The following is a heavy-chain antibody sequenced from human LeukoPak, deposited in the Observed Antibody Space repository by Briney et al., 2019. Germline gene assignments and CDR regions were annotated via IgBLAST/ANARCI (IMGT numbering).Heavy chain of an antibody. D-gene: IGHD3-22*01. CDR3: ARDYLDQNYYDSSGYYSRAFDI. CDR1: GFTVSSNY. Sequence: GGSLRLSCAASGFTVSSNYMSWVRQAPGKGLEWVSVIYSGGSTYYADSVKGRFTISRDNSKSTLYLQMNSLRAEDTAVYYCARDYLDQNYYDSSGYYSRAFDIWGQGTMVTVSS. CDR2: IYSGGST. J-gene: IGHJ3*02. V-gene: IGHV3-66*01.